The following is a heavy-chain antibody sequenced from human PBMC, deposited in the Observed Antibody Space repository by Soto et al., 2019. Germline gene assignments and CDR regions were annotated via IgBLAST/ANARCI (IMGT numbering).Heavy chain of an antibody. J-gene: IGHJ6*02. CDR2: IVVGSGNT. CDR1: GFTFTSTA. Sequence: SVKVSCKASGFTFTSTAVRWVRQAHGQRLEWIGWIVVGSGNTNYAQKFQERVTLTRDMSTSPAYMELSSLRSEDTAVYYCAADPDYSNYYYYYGMDFWGQGTSVTVSS. CDR3: AADPDYSNYYYYYGMDF. D-gene: IGHD4-4*01. V-gene: IGHV1-58*01.